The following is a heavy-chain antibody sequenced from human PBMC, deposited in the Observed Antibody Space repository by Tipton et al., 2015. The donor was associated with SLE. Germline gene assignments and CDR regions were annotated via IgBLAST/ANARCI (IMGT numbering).Heavy chain of an antibody. Sequence: SLRLSCAASGFIFSNAWMSWVRQAPGKGLEWVGRIKSKTDGGTTDYAAPVKGRFTISRDDAKNSLYLQLDSLRVEDTALYYCACVDIAATMEDFWGQGTLVTVSP. CDR2: IKSKTDGGTT. CDR3: ACVDIAATMEDF. J-gene: IGHJ4*02. V-gene: IGHV3-15*05. CDR1: GFIFSNAW. D-gene: IGHD5-12*01.